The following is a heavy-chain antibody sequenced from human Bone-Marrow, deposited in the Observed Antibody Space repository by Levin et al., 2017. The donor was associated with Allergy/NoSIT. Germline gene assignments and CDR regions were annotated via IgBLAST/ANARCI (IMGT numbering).Heavy chain of an antibody. D-gene: IGHD3-10*01. CDR1: GRSFGGYF. V-gene: IGHV4-34*01. CDR3: VREYYYGSASYVTKPYMDV. Sequence: SCAVSGRSFGGYFWTWIRQTPGKGLEWIGEINHSGSTTYNPSLKSRVTMSVDTSKKQFSLNLTSVTAADTAVYYCVREYYYGSASYVTKPYMDVWGKGTTVTVSS. CDR2: INHSGST. J-gene: IGHJ6*03.